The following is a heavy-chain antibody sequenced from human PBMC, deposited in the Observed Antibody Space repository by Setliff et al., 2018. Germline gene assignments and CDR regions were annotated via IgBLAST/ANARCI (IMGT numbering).Heavy chain of an antibody. D-gene: IGHD4-17*01. CDR2: ISAQDGNT. J-gene: IGHJ3*02. V-gene: IGHV1-18*01. CDR1: GYSFLSYG. CDR3: ARDYGASDGFDI. Sequence: ASVKVSCKASGYSFLSYGITWVRQAPGQGLEWMGWISAQDGNTMYAQNFQGRVTMTTDTSTSTAYMELRSLRSDDTAVYYCARDYGASDGFDIWGQGTMVTVSS.